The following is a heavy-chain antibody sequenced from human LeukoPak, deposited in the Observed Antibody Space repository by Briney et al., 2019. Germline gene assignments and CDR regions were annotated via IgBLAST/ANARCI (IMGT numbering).Heavy chain of an antibody. CDR3: ARVTGSGSLTGNWFDP. Sequence: SETLSLTCTVSGGSISSYYWSWIQQPAGKGLEWIGRIYTSGSTNYNPSLKSRVTMSVDTSKNQFSLKLSSVTAADTAVYYCARVTGSGSLTGNWFDPWGQGTLVTVSS. CDR2: IYTSGST. D-gene: IGHD3-10*01. CDR1: GGSISSYY. J-gene: IGHJ5*02. V-gene: IGHV4-4*07.